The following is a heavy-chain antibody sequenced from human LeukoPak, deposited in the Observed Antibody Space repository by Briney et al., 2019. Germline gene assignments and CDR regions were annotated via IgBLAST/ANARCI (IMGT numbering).Heavy chain of an antibody. CDR2: IIPIFGTA. Sequence: SVKVSCKASGGTFSSYAISWVRQAPGQGLEWMGGIIPIFGTANYAQKFQGRVTITADESTSTAYMELSSLRSEDTGVYYCARALLGLNWFDPWGQGTLVTVSS. J-gene: IGHJ5*02. D-gene: IGHD7-27*01. CDR3: ARALLGLNWFDP. V-gene: IGHV1-69*01. CDR1: GGTFSSYA.